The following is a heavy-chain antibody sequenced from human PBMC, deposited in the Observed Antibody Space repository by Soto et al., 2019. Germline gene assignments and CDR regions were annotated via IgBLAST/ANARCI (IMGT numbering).Heavy chain of an antibody. CDR1: GFTFSSYS. Sequence: VQLVESGGGLVQPGGSLRLSCAASGFTFSSYSMNWVRQAPGKGLEWVAVISYDGSNKYYADSVKGRFTISRDSSKNTLYLQMNSLRAEDTAVYYCAKDRGYSGYDSLDYWGQGTLVTVSS. J-gene: IGHJ4*02. D-gene: IGHD5-12*01. CDR2: ISYDGSNK. V-gene: IGHV3-30*18. CDR3: AKDRGYSGYDSLDY.